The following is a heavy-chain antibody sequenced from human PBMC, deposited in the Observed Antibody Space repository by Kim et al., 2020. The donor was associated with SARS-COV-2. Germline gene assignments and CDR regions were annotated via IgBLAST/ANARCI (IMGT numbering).Heavy chain of an antibody. CDR1: GFTFSIYS. Sequence: GGSLRLSCVASGFTFSIYSMSWVRQAPGKGLEWVSVIVGSGVSSYYADSVKGRCTISRDNSKNTLYLQLNSLRAEDTAIYYCARAGRDIDYWGQGTQVT. V-gene: IGHV3-23*01. CDR2: IVGSGVSS. CDR3: ARAGRDIDY. J-gene: IGHJ4*02.